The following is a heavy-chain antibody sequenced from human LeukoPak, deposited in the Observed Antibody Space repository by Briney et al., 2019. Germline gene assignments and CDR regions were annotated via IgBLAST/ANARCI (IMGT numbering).Heavy chain of an antibody. Sequence: SETLSLTCTVSGGSISSYYWSWIRQPPGKGLEWIGYIYYSGSTNYNPSLKSRVTISVDTSKNQFSLKLSSVTAADTAVYYCATGYSSGWFYFDYWGQGTLVTVSS. D-gene: IGHD6-19*01. V-gene: IGHV4-59*01. J-gene: IGHJ4*02. CDR3: ATGYSSGWFYFDY. CDR2: IYYSGST. CDR1: GGSISSYY.